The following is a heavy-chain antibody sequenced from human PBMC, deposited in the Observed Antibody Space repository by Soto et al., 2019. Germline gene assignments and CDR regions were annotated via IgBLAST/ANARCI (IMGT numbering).Heavy chain of an antibody. CDR3: AKVPVDTAMGPAALFDY. J-gene: IGHJ4*02. CDR2: ISGSGGST. Sequence: GGSLRLSCAASGFTFSSYAMSWVRQAPGKGLEWVSAISGSGGSTYYADSVKGRFTISRDNSKNTLYLQMNSLRAEDTAVYYCAKVPVDTAMGPAALFDYWGQGTLVTVPQ. CDR1: GFTFSSYA. D-gene: IGHD5-18*01. V-gene: IGHV3-23*01.